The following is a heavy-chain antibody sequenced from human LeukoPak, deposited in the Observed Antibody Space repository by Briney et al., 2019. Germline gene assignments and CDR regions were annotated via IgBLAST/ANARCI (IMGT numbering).Heavy chain of an antibody. CDR1: GFTFSTYA. CDR3: ARDWQTRSGWSNY. Sequence: GGSLRLSCAASGFTFSTYAMSWVRQAPGKGLEWVSAISGSGGSTYQSDSVKGRFTISRDNSKNTLYLQMNSLRVEDTAVYYCARDWQTRSGWSNYWGQGTLVTVSS. J-gene: IGHJ4*02. CDR2: ISGSGGST. V-gene: IGHV3-23*01. D-gene: IGHD6-19*01.